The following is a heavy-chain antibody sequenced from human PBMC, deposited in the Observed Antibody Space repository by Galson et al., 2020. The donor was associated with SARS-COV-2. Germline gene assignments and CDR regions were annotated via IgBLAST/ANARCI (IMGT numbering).Heavy chain of an antibody. CDR3: AREGAAAGTFPYYYYGMDV. CDR2: IKQDGSEK. Sequence: GGSLRLSCAASGFTFSSYWMSWVRQAPGKGLEWVANIKQDGSEKYYVDSVKGRFTISRDNAKNSLYLQMNSLRAEDTAVYYCAREGAAAGTFPYYYYGMDVWGQGTTVTVSS. D-gene: IGHD6-13*01. J-gene: IGHJ6*02. CDR1: GFTFSSYW. V-gene: IGHV3-7*01.